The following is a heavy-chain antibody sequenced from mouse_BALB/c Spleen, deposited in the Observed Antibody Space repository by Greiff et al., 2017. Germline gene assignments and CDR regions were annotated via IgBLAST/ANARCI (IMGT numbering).Heavy chain of an antibody. CDR3: ARGGTGGPWYFDV. J-gene: IGHJ1*01. CDR2: ISSGSSTI. CDR1: GFTFSSFG. V-gene: IGHV5-17*02. D-gene: IGHD1-1*02. Sequence: DVKLVESGGGLVQPGGSRKLSCAASGFTFSSFGMHWVRQAPEKGLEWVAYISSGSSTIYYADTVKGRFTISRDNPKNTLFLQMTSLRSEDTAMYYCARGGTGGPWYFDVWGAGTTVTVSS.